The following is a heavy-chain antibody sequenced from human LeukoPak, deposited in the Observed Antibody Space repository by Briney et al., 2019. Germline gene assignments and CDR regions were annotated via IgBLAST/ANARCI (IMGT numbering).Heavy chain of an antibody. V-gene: IGHV3-15*01. CDR1: GFTFTNAW. D-gene: IGHD7-27*01. CDR3: TTGSIWVGAFDI. J-gene: IGHJ3*02. Sequence: PGGSLRLSCAASGFTFTNAWMTSVRQTPGKGLEWVGRIKRKGDGGTSDYAAPVKGRFTISRDDSKATMYLQMNSLKIDDTAVYFCTTGSIWVGAFDIWGQGTMVTV. CDR2: IKRKGDGGTS.